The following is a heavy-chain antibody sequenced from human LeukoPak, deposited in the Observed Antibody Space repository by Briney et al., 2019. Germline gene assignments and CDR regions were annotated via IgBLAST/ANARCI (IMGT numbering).Heavy chain of an antibody. CDR1: GFSFSSYE. V-gene: IGHV3-48*03. D-gene: IGHD3-10*02. Sequence: GGSLRLSCAASGFSFSSYEMNWVRQAPGKGLEFISYISSSGSIIYYADSVKGRFTISRDNAKNSLYLQMNSLRAEDTAVYYCAELGITMIGGVWGKGTTVTISS. J-gene: IGHJ6*04. CDR2: ISSSGSII. CDR3: AELGITMIGGV.